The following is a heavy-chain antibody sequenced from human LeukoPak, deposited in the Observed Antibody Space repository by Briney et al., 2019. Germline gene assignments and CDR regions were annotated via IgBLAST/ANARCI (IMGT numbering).Heavy chain of an antibody. J-gene: IGHJ4*02. CDR2: INPNNGGT. D-gene: IGHD6-19*01. CDR1: GYTFTGYY. V-gene: IGHV1-2*02. Sequence: ASVTVSCKASGYTFTGYYLHWVRQAPGQGLEWMGWINPNNGGTNYAQKFQGRVTLTRDTSVGTAYMELSGLRSDDTAVYFCARDSGSGWYGVFDYWGQGTLVTVSS. CDR3: ARDSGSGWYGVFDY.